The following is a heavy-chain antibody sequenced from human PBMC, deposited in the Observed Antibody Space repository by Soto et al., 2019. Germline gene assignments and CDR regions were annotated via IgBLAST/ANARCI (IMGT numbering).Heavy chain of an antibody. CDR3: ARKQAGYFYGIDY. CDR2: IYDSGST. CDR1: GGSITSGGYY. Sequence: SETLSLTCTVSGGSITSGGYYWSWIRQHPGKGLEWLGYIYDSGSTFYNPSLKSRITLSVDTSKNQFSLKLSSVTVADTAIYFCARKQAGYFYGIDYWGQGTLVTV. V-gene: IGHV4-31*03. J-gene: IGHJ4*02. D-gene: IGHD3-10*01.